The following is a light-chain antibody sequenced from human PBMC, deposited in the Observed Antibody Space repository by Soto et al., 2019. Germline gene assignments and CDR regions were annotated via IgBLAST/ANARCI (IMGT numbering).Light chain of an antibody. CDR3: MQGTHLPRT. CDR1: QSLVHSDGNTY. J-gene: IGKJ1*01. V-gene: IGKV2-30*02. CDR2: RVS. Sequence: DAVLIQSPVSLAVTLGQPASISCRSTQSLVHSDGNTYLNWFHQRPGQSPRRLLYRVSNRDSGVPDKFSGSGSGTNFSLKISWVEADDVGVYYCMQGTHLPRTFGQGTKVEIK.